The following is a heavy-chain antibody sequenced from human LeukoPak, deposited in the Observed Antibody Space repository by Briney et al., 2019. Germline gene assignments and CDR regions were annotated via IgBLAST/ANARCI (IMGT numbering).Heavy chain of an antibody. CDR1: GFTFSSYA. CDR2: ISSNGGST. CDR3: ARLGSPVDY. Sequence: PGGSLRLSCAASGFTFSSYAMHWVRQAPGKGLEYVSAISSNGGSTYYANSVKGRFTISRDISKNTLYLQMGSLRAEDMAVYYCARLGSPVDYWGQGTLVTVSS. V-gene: IGHV3-64*01. D-gene: IGHD3-10*01. J-gene: IGHJ4*02.